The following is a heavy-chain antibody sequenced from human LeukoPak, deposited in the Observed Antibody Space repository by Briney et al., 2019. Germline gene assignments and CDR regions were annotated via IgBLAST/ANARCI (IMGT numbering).Heavy chain of an antibody. CDR2: ISSRSSFK. CDR3: AKDGGFWSDYSYFDY. CDR1: GFTLSSHR. Sequence: GGSLSLSCAASGFTLSSHRMDWVRQAPGKGLEWVSSISSRSSFKDYADSVKGRFTISRDNAKNLLYLQMNSLRAEDTAVYFCAKDGGFWSDYSYFDYWGQGTQVTVSS. J-gene: IGHJ4*02. D-gene: IGHD3-3*01. V-gene: IGHV3-21*06.